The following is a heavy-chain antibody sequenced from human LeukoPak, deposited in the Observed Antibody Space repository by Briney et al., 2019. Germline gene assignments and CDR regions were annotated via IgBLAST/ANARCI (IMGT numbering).Heavy chain of an antibody. J-gene: IGHJ6*02. V-gene: IGHV3-13*01. Sequence: AGGSLRLSCAASGFTFSSYDMHWVRQATGKGLEWVSAIGTAGDTYYPGSVKGRFTISRENAKNSLYLQMNSLRAGDTAVYYCAXXXXXXXYYYGMDVWGQGTTVTVS. CDR2: IGTAGDT. CDR1: GFTFSSYD. CDR3: AXXXXXXXYYYGMDV.